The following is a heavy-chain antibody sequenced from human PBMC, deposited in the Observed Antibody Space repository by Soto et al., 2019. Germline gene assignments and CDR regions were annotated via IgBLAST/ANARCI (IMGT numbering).Heavy chain of an antibody. V-gene: IGHV1-18*01. D-gene: IGHD3-10*01. J-gene: IGHJ6*03. CDR1: GYTFTSYG. CDR3: ARAGVRGPSYYYYMDV. Sequence: ASVKVSCKASGYTFTSYGISWVRQAPGQGLEWMGWISAYNGNTNYAQKLQGRVTMTTDTSTSTAYMELRSLRSDDTAVYYCARAGVRGPSYYYYMDVWGKGTTVTVSS. CDR2: ISAYNGNT.